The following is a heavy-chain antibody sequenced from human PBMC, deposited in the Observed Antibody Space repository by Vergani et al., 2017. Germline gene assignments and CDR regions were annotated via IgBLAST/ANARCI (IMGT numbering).Heavy chain of an antibody. D-gene: IGHD4-11*01. CDR3: ARDSPSNYYYYYGMDV. J-gene: IGHJ6*02. V-gene: IGHV1-58*02. Sequence: QLVQSGAEVKKPGTSVKVSCKASGFTFTSSAMQWVRQARGQRLEWIGWIVVGSGNTNYAQKFQERVTITRDMSTSTAYMELRSLRSDDTAVYYCARDSPSNYYYYYGMDVWGQGTTVTVSS. CDR2: IVVGSGNT. CDR1: GFTFTSSA.